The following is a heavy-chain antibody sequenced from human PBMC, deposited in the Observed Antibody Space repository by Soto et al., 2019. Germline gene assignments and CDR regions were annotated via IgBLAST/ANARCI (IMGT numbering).Heavy chain of an antibody. Sequence: GGSLRLSCAASGFTFSSYAMHWVRQAPGKGLEWVAVISYDGSNKYYADSVKGRFTISRDNSKNTLYLQMNSLRAEDTAVYYCARDDTAIIDYWGQGTLVTVSS. CDR3: ARDDTAIIDY. J-gene: IGHJ4*02. CDR1: GFTFSSYA. V-gene: IGHV3-30-3*01. CDR2: ISYDGSNK. D-gene: IGHD5-18*01.